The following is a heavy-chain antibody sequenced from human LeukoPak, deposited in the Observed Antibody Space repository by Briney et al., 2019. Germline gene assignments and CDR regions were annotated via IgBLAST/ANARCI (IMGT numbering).Heavy chain of an antibody. CDR2: IRSKAYGGTT. J-gene: IGHJ4*02. Sequence: PGRSLRLSCTASGFTFGDYAMSWVRQAPGKGLEWVGFIRSKAYGGTTEYAASVKGRFTISRDDSKSIAYLQMNSLKTEDTAVYYCTRLPGGGYRDYWGQGTLVTVSS. CDR3: TRLPGGGYRDY. D-gene: IGHD3-22*01. V-gene: IGHV3-49*04. CDR1: GFTFGDYA.